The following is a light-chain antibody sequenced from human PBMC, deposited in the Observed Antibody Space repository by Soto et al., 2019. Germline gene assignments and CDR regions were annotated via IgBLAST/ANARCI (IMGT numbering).Light chain of an antibody. CDR2: GAS. Sequence: EIVLTQSPGTLSLSPGERATLSCRASQSVSTNYLAWYQQQPGQAPRLLIYGASSRATGTPDRFSGSGSGTDFTLTISRLEPEDFAVYYCQQYGSSRGFTFGPGTKVDIK. CDR1: QSVSTNY. V-gene: IGKV3-20*01. CDR3: QQYGSSRGFT. J-gene: IGKJ3*01.